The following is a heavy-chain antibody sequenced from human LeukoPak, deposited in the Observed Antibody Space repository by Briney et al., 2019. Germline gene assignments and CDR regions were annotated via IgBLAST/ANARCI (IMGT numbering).Heavy chain of an antibody. CDR3: ARESLDSDSSDYWGTKTSVFDY. CDR2: ICYTGST. CDR1: GGSISAHC. Sequence: SETLSLTCTVSGGSISAHCWSWIRQSPGKGLEWIGFICYTGSTNYNPSLNSRVTISLDRSKNQFSLNLRSVTAADTAVYYCARESLDSDSSDYWGTKTSVFDYWGLGTLVTVSS. D-gene: IGHD3-22*01. V-gene: IGHV4-59*11. J-gene: IGHJ4*02.